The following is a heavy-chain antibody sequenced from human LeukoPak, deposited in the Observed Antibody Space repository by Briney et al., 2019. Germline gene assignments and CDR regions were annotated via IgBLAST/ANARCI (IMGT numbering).Heavy chain of an antibody. CDR3: ARQLTGFDI. V-gene: IGHV4-34*01. CDR1: GGSFSGYY. J-gene: IGHJ3*02. CDR2: INHSGST. Sequence: SETLSLTCAVYGGSFSGYYWSWIRQPPGKGLEWIGEINHSGSTNYNPSLKSRVTISVDTSKNQFSLKLSSVTAADTAVYYCARQLTGFDIWGQGTMVTVSS. D-gene: IGHD1-1*01.